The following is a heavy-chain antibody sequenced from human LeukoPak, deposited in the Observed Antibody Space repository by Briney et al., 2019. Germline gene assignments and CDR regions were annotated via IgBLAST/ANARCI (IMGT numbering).Heavy chain of an antibody. CDR3: ARDHGIAAAGNWFDP. J-gene: IGHJ5*02. Sequence: SETLSLTCTVSGGSISSYYWSWIRQLPGKGLEWIGYIYYSGSTDYNPSLKSRVTISVDTSKNQFSLKLSSVTAADTAVYYCARDHGIAAAGNWFDPWGQETLVTVSS. D-gene: IGHD6-13*01. CDR2: IYYSGST. V-gene: IGHV4-59*01. CDR1: GGSISSYY.